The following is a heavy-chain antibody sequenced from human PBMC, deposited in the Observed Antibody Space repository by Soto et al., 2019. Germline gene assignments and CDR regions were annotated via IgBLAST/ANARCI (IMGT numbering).Heavy chain of an antibody. D-gene: IGHD3-9*01. Sequence: QLQLQESGPGLVKPSETLSLTCTVSGGSISSSSYYWGWIRQPPGKGLEWIGSIYYSGSTYYNPSIKSRVTISVDTSKNQFSLKLSSVTAADTAVYYCARQDLGDILTGYYTGYYFDYWGQGTLVTVSS. V-gene: IGHV4-39*01. CDR2: IYYSGST. CDR3: ARQDLGDILTGYYTGYYFDY. CDR1: GGSISSSSYY. J-gene: IGHJ4*02.